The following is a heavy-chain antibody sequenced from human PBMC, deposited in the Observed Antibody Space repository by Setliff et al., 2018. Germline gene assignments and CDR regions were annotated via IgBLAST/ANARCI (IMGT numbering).Heavy chain of an antibody. CDR3: ARESTAKNFWGEYSDY. D-gene: IGHD3-3*01. V-gene: IGHV1-46*01. CDR2: INPSDGST. Sequence: ASVKVSCKASGYTFTTYYMHWVRQAPGQGLEWMGVINPSDGSTTYAQKFRGRVKMTRDTSMNTVYMQLSSLRSEDTAVYYCARESTAKNFWGEYSDYWGQGTLVTVSS. J-gene: IGHJ4*02. CDR1: GYTFTTYY.